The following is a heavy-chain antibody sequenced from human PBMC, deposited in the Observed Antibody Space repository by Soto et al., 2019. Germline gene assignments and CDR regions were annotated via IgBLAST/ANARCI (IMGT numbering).Heavy chain of an antibody. CDR3: ARGRPWELYDY. Sequence: QVQLQESGPGLVKPSETLSLTCTVSGGSISTYYWSWIRQPPGKGLEWVGYIYYSGSTNYNPSLKSRVTISVDTSNNQFSLKRSSMTAADPAVYDGARGRPWELYDYWGQGTLVTVSS. CDR2: IYYSGST. J-gene: IGHJ4*02. CDR1: GGSISTYY. D-gene: IGHD1-26*01. V-gene: IGHV4-59*12.